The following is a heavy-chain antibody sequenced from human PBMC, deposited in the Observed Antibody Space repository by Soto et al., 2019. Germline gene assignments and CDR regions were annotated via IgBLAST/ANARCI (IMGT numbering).Heavy chain of an antibody. CDR1: GFSLSTSGMC. D-gene: IGHD5-18*01. J-gene: IGHJ4*02. CDR2: IDWDDDK. V-gene: IGHV2-70*01. CDR3: ARMGCRYSYGAFDY. Sequence: SGPTLVNPKQTLTLTCTFSGFSLSTSGMCVSWIRQPTGKALEWLALIDWDDDKYYSTSLKTRLTISKDTSKNQVVLTMTNMDPVDTATYYCARMGCRYSYGAFDYWGQGTLVTVSS.